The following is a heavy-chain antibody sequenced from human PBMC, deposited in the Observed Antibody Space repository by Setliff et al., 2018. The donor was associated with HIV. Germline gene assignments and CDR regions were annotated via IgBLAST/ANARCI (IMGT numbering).Heavy chain of an antibody. Sequence: PSETLSLTCTVSGGSSSSHYWSWIRQPPGQGLEWIGYVHYSGTTNYNPSLKSRVTMSVDTSKNQFSLRLSSVSAADTALYYCAGSMGATKGSWFEPWGQGTLVTVSS. J-gene: IGHJ5*02. CDR2: VHYSGTT. D-gene: IGHD1-26*01. CDR1: GGSSSSHY. CDR3: AGSMGATKGSWFEP. V-gene: IGHV4-59*11.